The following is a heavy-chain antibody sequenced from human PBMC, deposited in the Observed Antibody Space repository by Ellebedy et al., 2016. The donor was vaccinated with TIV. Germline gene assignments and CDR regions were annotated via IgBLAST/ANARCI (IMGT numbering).Heavy chain of an antibody. CDR3: ARENELVGASFDY. J-gene: IGHJ4*02. CDR1: GFTFSSYT. D-gene: IGHD1-26*01. CDR2: VSYDGTIK. V-gene: IGHV3-30*03. Sequence: GESLKISCAASGFTFSSYTMNWVRQAPGKGLEWVAVVSYDGTIKFYADSVKGRFTISRDNSNNTLYLQMNSLRAEDTAMYYCARENELVGASFDYWGQGTLVTVSS.